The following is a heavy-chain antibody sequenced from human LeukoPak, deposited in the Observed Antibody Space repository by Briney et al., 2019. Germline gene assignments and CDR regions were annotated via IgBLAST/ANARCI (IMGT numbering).Heavy chain of an antibody. V-gene: IGHV3-73*01. Sequence: TGGSLRLSCAASGFTFSGSAMHWVRQASGKGLEWVGRIRSKANSYATAYAASVKGRFTISRDDSKNTAYLQMNSLKTEDTAVYYCTRHPRPHYYDSSGYYGDAFDIWGQGTMVTVS. J-gene: IGHJ3*02. CDR1: GFTFSGSA. D-gene: IGHD3-22*01. CDR2: IRSKANSYAT. CDR3: TRHPRPHYYDSSGYYGDAFDI.